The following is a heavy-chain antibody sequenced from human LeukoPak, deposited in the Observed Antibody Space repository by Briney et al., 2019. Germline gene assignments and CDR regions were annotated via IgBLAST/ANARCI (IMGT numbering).Heavy chain of an antibody. CDR3: VRHGYTASHYFLDY. V-gene: IGHV4-4*07. CDR1: SGSINSYY. CDR2: IYTTGTA. Sequence: ASETLSLTCTVSSGSINSYYWGWVRQPAGRGLDWIGRIYTTGTANYNPSLKSRLTMSIDTSQRQFSLNLRSVTAADTGTYYCVRHGYTASHYFLDYWSQGILVTASS. J-gene: IGHJ4*02. D-gene: IGHD2-2*02.